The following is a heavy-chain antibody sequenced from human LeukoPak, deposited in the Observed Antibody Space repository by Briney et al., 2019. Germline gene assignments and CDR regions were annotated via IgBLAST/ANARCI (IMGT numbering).Heavy chain of an antibody. CDR3: AREPIPDYYDSSGYFY. J-gene: IGHJ4*02. CDR1: GFTFSSYW. CDR2: IKQDGSEK. D-gene: IGHD3-22*01. V-gene: IGHV3-7*01. Sequence: PGGSLRLSCAASGFTFSSYWMSWVRQAPGKGLEWVANIKQDGSEKYYVDSVKGRFTISRDNAKNSLYLQMNSLRAEDTAVYYCAREPIPDYYDSSGYFYWGRGTLVTVSS.